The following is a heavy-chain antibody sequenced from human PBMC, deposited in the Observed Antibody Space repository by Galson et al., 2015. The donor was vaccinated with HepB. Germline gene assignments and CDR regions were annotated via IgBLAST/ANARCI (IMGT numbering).Heavy chain of an antibody. CDR3: ARGALGSSSDFDS. Sequence: SLTCVVSGASIRDNNWWSWVRQPPGKGLEWIGEIYHTGTTNYNPSLKSRVTISVDKSKNQISLRLNSVTAADTAVYYCARGALGSSSDFDSWGQGTLVIVSS. V-gene: IGHV4-4*02. J-gene: IGHJ4*02. CDR1: GASIRDNNW. D-gene: IGHD6-13*01. CDR2: IYHTGTT.